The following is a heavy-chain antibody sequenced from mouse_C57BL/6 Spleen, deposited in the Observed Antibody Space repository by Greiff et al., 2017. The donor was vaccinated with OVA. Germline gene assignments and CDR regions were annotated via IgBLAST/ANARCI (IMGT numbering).Heavy chain of an antibody. CDR1: GFTFSSYA. J-gene: IGHJ2*01. CDR3: TREGGSYYFDY. Sequence: EVQVVESGEGLVKPGGSLKLSCAASGFTFSSYAMSWVRQTPEKRLEWVAYISSGGDYIYYADTVKGRFTISRDNARNTLYLQMSSLKSEDTAMYYCTREGGSYYFDYWGQGTTLTVSS. CDR2: ISSGGDYI. V-gene: IGHV5-9-1*02.